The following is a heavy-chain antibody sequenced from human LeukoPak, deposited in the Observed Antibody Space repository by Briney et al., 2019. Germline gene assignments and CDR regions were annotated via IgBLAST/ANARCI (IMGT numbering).Heavy chain of an antibody. CDR1: GGSISSYY. CDR2: IYYSGST. Sequence: KPSETLSLACTVSGGSISSYYWSWIRQPPGKGLEWIGYIYYSGSTNYNPSLKSRVTISVDTSKNQFSLKLSSVTAADTAVYYCARVTVGWFDPWGRGTLVTVSS. V-gene: IGHV4-59*01. J-gene: IGHJ5*02. CDR3: ARVTVGWFDP. D-gene: IGHD4-23*01.